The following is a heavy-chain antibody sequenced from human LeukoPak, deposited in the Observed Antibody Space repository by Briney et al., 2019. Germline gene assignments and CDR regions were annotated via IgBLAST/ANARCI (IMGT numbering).Heavy chain of an antibody. CDR2: IYYSGST. CDR1: GYSISSSYY. Sequence: SETLSLTCTVSGYSISSSYYWGWIRQPPGKGLEWIGSIYYSGSTYYDPSLKSRVTISVDTSKNQFSLKLSSVTAADTAVYYCARHGLGYSPVDYWGQGTLVTVSS. D-gene: IGHD5-18*01. J-gene: IGHJ4*02. V-gene: IGHV4-39*01. CDR3: ARHGLGYSPVDY.